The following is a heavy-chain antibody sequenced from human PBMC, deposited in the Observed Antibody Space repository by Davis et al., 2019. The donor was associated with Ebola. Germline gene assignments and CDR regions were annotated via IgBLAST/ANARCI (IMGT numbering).Heavy chain of an antibody. J-gene: IGHJ6*02. CDR3: ARANIPPEDIVLVPAEYYYYGMDV. CDR1: GGSFSGYY. Sequence: MPSETLSLTCAVYGGSFSGYYWSWIRQPPGKGLEWIGEINHSGSTNYNPSLKSRVTISVDTSKNQFSLKLSSVTAADTAVYYCARANIPPEDIVLVPAEYYYYGMDVWGQGTTVTVSS. CDR2: INHSGST. D-gene: IGHD2-2*01. V-gene: IGHV4-34*01.